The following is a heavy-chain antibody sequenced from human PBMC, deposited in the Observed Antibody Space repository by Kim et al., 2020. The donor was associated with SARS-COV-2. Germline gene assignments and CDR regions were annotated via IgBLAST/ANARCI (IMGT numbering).Heavy chain of an antibody. D-gene: IGHD5-12*01. CDR1: GDSISASGPGPRVV. CDR3: ARGSSAYEQILHPYFFYAMDV. V-gene: IGHV6-1*01. CDR2: TYLRSGWDQ. Sequence: SQTLSLTCVISGDSISASGPGPRVVWNWIRQSPSRGLEWLGRTYLRSGWDQDYAPSMQGRIRIDSDPFKNQVSLQINSVTAEDTAVYFCARGSSAYEQILHPYFFYAMDVWGPGTSVAVSS. J-gene: IGHJ6*02.